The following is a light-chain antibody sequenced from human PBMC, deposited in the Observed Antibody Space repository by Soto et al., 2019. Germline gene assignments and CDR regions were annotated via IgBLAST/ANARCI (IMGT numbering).Light chain of an antibody. CDR2: GAS. CDR3: QQYNDWTLT. J-gene: IGKJ4*01. Sequence: EIVMTQSPGTLSVSPGEGATLSCRASQSVSTVLAWYQQKPGQAPRLLIYGASTRATGIPARLSGSGSGREFTLTISRLQSEDFAVYYCQQYNDWTLTFGGGTKVEIK. CDR1: QSVSTV. V-gene: IGKV3-15*01.